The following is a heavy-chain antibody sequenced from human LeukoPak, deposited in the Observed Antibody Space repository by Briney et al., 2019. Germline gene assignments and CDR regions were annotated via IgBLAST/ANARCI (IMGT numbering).Heavy chain of an antibody. Sequence: GGSLRLSCAASGFTFSSYEMNWVRQAPGKGLEWVSYISSSGSTIYYADSVKGRFTISRDNAKNSLYLQMNSLRAEDTAVYYCARIYYYYDMDVWGQGTTVTVSS. CDR1: GFTFSSYE. J-gene: IGHJ6*02. V-gene: IGHV3-48*03. CDR3: ARIYYYYDMDV. CDR2: ISSSGSTI.